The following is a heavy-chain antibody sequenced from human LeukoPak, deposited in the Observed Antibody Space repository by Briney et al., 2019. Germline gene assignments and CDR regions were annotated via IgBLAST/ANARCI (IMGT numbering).Heavy chain of an antibody. Sequence: PGGSLRLSCAASGFTFSSYDMYWVRQAPGKGLEWISYISSTSSTIYYGDSVKGRFTISRDNAKNSLYLQMNSLRAEDTAVYYCAREMTGYSSSAIDYWGQGTLVTVSS. D-gene: IGHD6-13*01. CDR3: AREMTGYSSSAIDY. CDR2: ISSTSSTI. CDR1: GFTFSSYD. V-gene: IGHV3-48*01. J-gene: IGHJ4*02.